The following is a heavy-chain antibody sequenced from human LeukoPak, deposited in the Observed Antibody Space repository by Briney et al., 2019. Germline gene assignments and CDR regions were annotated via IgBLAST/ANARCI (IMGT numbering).Heavy chain of an antibody. CDR3: ARARSHLWFGELLWNYGMDV. J-gene: IGHJ6*02. CDR1: GGSFSGYY. D-gene: IGHD3-10*01. CDR2: INHSGST. Sequence: PSETLSLTCAVYGGSFSGYYWSWIRQPPGKGLEWIGEINHSGSTNYNPSLKSRVTISVDTSKNQFSLKLSSVTAADTAVYYCARARSHLWFGELLWNYGMDVWGQGTTVTVSS. V-gene: IGHV4-34*01.